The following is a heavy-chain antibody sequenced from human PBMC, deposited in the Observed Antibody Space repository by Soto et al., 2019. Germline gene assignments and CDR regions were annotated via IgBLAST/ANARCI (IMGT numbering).Heavy chain of an antibody. Sequence: QVQLVESGGGVVQPGRSLRLSCAASGFTFSSYGMHWVRQAPGKGLEWVAVISYDGSNKYYADSVKGRFTISRDNSKNTLYLQMNSLRAEDTAVYYCAKLAALTGGGDYWGQGTLVTVSS. V-gene: IGHV3-30*18. J-gene: IGHJ4*02. CDR1: GFTFSSYG. CDR3: AKLAALTGGGDY. CDR2: ISYDGSNK. D-gene: IGHD6-6*01.